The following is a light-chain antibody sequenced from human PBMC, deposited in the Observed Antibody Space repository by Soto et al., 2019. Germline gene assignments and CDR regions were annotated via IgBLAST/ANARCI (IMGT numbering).Light chain of an antibody. CDR1: RPNIGSND. CDR3: AAWDDRLYGVL. V-gene: IGLV1-47*01. CDR2: RTN. J-gene: IGLJ2*01. Sequence: QLVLTQSPSASGTPGQRVTISCSGSRPNIGSNDVNWYQQSPGTAPKLLIYRTNQRPSGVPDRFSGSKSDTSASLAISGLRSEDEADYYCAAWDDRLYGVLFGEGTKLTVL.